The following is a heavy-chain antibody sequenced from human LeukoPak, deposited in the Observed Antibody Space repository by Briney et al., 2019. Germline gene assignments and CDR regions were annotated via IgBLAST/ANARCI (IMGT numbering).Heavy chain of an antibody. CDR3: ARGGPSVTPYY. CDR1: GFKFSSNW. D-gene: IGHD4-17*01. CDR2: IKQDGSEK. V-gene: IGHV3-7*01. J-gene: IGHJ4*02. Sequence: GGSLRLSCAASGFKFSSNWMSWVRQAPGKGLEWVANIKQDGSEKYYVDSAKGRFTISRGNAKNSLYLQMNSLRAEDTAVYYCARGGPSVTPYYWGQGTLVTVSS.